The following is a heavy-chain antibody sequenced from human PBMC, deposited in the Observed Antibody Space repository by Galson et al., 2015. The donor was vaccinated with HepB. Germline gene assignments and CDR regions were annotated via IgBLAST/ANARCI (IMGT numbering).Heavy chain of an antibody. V-gene: IGHV1-18*04. D-gene: IGHD3-22*01. CDR3: ARERVGSYYDSSGFLDY. J-gene: IGHJ4*02. Sequence: SVKVSCKASGYTFTSYGISWVRQAPGQGLEWMGWISAYNGNTNYAQKLQGRVTMTTDTSTSTAYMELRSLRSDDTAVYYCARERVGSYYDSSGFLDYWGQGTLVTVSS. CDR1: GYTFTSYG. CDR2: ISAYNGNT.